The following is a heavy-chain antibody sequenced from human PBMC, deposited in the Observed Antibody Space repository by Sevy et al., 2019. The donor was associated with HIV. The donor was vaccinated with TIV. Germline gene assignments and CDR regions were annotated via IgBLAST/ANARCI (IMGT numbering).Heavy chain of an antibody. V-gene: IGHV3-7*03. D-gene: IGHD2-2*01. CDR2: IKTDGSEK. Sequence: GGSLRLSCAASGFTFSRYWMSWVRQAPGKGLEWVAHIKTDGSEKYYVDSVKGRFTISRDNAKNALYLQMNSLRVAETAIDYCTRDCSSTTCLWGLDVWGQGTTVTVSS. CDR1: GFTFSRYW. J-gene: IGHJ6*02. CDR3: TRDCSSTTCLWGLDV.